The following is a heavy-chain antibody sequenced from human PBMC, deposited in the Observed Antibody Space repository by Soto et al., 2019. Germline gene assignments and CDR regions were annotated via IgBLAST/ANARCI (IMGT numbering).Heavy chain of an antibody. V-gene: IGHV1-69*12. CDR1: GGTFSSYA. CDR2: IIPIFGTA. D-gene: IGHD2-2*01. J-gene: IGHJ6*02. CDR3: ARHVPAAGYYYGMAV. Sequence: QVQLVQSGAEVKKPGSSVKVSCKASGGTFSSYAISWVRQAPGQGLEWMGGIIPIFGTANYAQKFQGRVPITEDEATSTVYMELSSLRSEDTAVYYCARHVPAAGYYYGMAVLGQGTTVTVSS.